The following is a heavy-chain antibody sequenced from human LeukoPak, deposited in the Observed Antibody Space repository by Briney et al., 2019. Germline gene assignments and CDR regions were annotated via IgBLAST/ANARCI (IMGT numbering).Heavy chain of an antibody. D-gene: IGHD6-13*01. Sequence: SETLSLTCTVSGGSISSSSYYWGWIRQPAGKGLEWIGRISTIGSTNYNPSLNSRVTISIDTSKNQFSLKLSSVTAADTAVYYCARDLYSSRTNDAFVIWGQGTMVTVSS. J-gene: IGHJ3*02. V-gene: IGHV4-61*02. CDR1: GGSISSSSYY. CDR3: ARDLYSSRTNDAFVI. CDR2: ISTIGST.